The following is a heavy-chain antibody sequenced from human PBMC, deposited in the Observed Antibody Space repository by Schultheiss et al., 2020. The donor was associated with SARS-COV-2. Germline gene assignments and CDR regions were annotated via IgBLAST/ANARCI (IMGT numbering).Heavy chain of an antibody. CDR1: GGSISSGSYY. V-gene: IGHV4-39*07. CDR3: ERGGWFDP. J-gene: IGHJ5*02. Sequence: SETLSLTCTVSGGSISSGSYYWSWIRQPAGKGLEWIGRIYYSGSTYYNPSLKSLVTISVDTSKNQFSLKLTSVIDADTAVYYCERGGWFDPWGQGTLVTVSS. D-gene: IGHD3-16*01. CDR2: IYYSGST.